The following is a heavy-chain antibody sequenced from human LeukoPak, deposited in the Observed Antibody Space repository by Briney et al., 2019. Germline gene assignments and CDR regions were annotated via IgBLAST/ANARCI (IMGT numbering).Heavy chain of an antibody. CDR3: ARFYLEDCSSTSCYGAYFDY. J-gene: IGHJ4*02. CDR2: IYHSGST. V-gene: IGHV4-4*02. D-gene: IGHD2-2*01. Sequence: SETLSLTCAVSGGSISSGNWWSWVRQSPGRGLEWIGEIYHSGSTYYNPSLKSRVTISVDTSKNQFSLKLSSVTAADTAVYYCARFYLEDCSSTSCYGAYFDYWGQGTLVTVSS. CDR1: GGSISSGNW.